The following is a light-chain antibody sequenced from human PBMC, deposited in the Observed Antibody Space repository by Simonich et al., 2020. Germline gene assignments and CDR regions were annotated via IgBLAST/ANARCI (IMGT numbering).Light chain of an antibody. CDR1: SSDVGGYNY. J-gene: IGLJ1*01. V-gene: IGLV2-11*01. Sequence: QSALTQPRSVSVSPGQSVTISCTGTSSDVGGYNYVSWYQQHPGKAPKHMIYDVSKRPSGVSNRFSGSKSGNTASLTISGLQAEDEADYYCSSYTSSSTYVFGTGTKVTVL. CDR3: SSYTSSSTYV. CDR2: DVS.